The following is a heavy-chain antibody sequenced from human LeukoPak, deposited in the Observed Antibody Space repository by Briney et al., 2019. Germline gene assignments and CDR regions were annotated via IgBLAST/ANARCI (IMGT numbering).Heavy chain of an antibody. V-gene: IGHV3-30*03. Sequence: PGGSLRLSCAASGFTFSSYGMHWVRQAPGKGLEWVAVISYDGSNKYYADSVKGRFTISRDNSKNTLYLQMNSLRAEDTAVYYCARGAGGYCSGGSCYTLFDPWGQGTLVTVSS. CDR2: ISYDGSNK. D-gene: IGHD2-15*01. J-gene: IGHJ5*02. CDR3: ARGAGGYCSGGSCYTLFDP. CDR1: GFTFSSYG.